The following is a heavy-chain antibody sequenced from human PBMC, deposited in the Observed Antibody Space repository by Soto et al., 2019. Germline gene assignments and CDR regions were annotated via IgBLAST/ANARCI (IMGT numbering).Heavy chain of an antibody. CDR2: ISGSGGST. J-gene: IGHJ4*02. V-gene: IGHV3-23*01. CDR1: GFTFSSFA. Sequence: GGSLRLSCAAAGFTFSSFAMTWVRQAPGKGLEWVSGISGSGGSTYYADSVKDRFAISRDNSRNMSYLQMNILRDEDTAVYYCAKGKQLLPTYFDYWGQGTLGTVSS. CDR3: AKGKQLLPTYFDY. D-gene: IGHD1-1*01.